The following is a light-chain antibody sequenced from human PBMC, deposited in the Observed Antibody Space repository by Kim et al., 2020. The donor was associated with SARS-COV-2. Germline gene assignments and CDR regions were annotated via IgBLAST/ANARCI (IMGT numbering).Light chain of an antibody. CDR3: NSRDNSDDHVV. CDR1: SLRTYY. CDR2: GKN. V-gene: IGLV3-19*01. Sequence: SSELTQDPAVSVALGQTVRITCQGDSLRTYYASWYQQKPGQAPILLIYGKNNRPSGIPDRFSGSSSGNTASLTVTGAQAVDEADYYCNSRDNSDDHVVFG. J-gene: IGLJ2*01.